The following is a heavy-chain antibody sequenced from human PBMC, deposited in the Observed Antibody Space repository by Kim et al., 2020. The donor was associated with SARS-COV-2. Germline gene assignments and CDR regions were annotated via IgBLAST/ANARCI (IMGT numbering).Heavy chain of an antibody. J-gene: IGHJ4*02. CDR3: ARGGDCYDSSGYWVY. CDR1: GGSISSYY. D-gene: IGHD3-22*01. CDR2: IYYSGST. Sequence: SETLSLTCTVSGGSISSYYWSWIRQPPGKGLEWIGYIYYSGSTNYNPSLKSRVTISVDTSKNQFSLNLSSVTAADTAVYYCARGGDCYDSSGYWVYWGQGALVTVSS. V-gene: IGHV4-59*01.